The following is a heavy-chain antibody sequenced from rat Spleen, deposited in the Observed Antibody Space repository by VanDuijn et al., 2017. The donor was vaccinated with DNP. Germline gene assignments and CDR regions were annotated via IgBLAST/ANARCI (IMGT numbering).Heavy chain of an antibody. Sequence: EVQLVESGGGLVQPGNSLKLSCAASGFTFSSYWMYWIRQAPGKGLEWVASINTDGGSTYYRDSVKGRFTISRDNAKSSLYLQMDSLRSEDTATYYCASSILRGYWGQGVTVTVSS. V-gene: IGHV5-58*01. CDR3: ASSILRGY. CDR2: INTDGGST. CDR1: GFTFSSYW. D-gene: IGHD1-6*01. J-gene: IGHJ2*01.